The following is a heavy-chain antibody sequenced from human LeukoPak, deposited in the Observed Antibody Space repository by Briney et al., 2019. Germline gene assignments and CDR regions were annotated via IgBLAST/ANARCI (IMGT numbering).Heavy chain of an antibody. Sequence: PGGSLKLSCAASGFTFSNFAMHWVRQAPGKGLEWVAVISYDGDNEYYADSVKGQFTISRDNSKDRLYLQMNSLRPEDTAMYYCARVRGGRSWYYYGMDVWDRGTTVTVSS. CDR2: ISYDGDNE. V-gene: IGHV3-30-3*01. J-gene: IGHJ6*02. CDR3: ARVRGGRSWYYYGMDV. CDR1: GFTFSNFA. D-gene: IGHD3-16*01.